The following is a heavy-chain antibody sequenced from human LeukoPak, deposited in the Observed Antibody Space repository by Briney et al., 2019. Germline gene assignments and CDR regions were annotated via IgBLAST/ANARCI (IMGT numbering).Heavy chain of an antibody. CDR3: ARGGYSGYDVSFDY. Sequence: PGGSLRLSCAASGFTFSSYWMSWVRQAPGKGLEWVANIKQGGSEKYYVDSVKGRFTISRDNAKNSLYLQMNSLRAEDTAVYYCARGGYSGYDVSFDYWGQGTVVSVSS. CDR2: IKQGGSEK. CDR1: GFTFSSYW. D-gene: IGHD5-12*01. J-gene: IGHJ4*02. V-gene: IGHV3-7*01.